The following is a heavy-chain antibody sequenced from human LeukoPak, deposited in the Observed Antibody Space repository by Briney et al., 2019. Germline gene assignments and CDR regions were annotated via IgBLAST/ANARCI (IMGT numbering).Heavy chain of an antibody. CDR2: TYYRSKWYT. CDR3: XXXXXXXVSGTYYNNFDF. J-gene: IGHJ4*02. CDR1: GDSVSSNSAA. Sequence: SQTLSLTCAISGDSVSSNSAAWNWIRQSPSRGLEWLGRTYYRSKWYTEYGLSVKSRIIINPDTSKNQLSLQLNSVTPEDTAVYXXXXXXXXXVSGTYYNNFDFWGQGTLVTVSS. D-gene: IGHD3-10*01. V-gene: IGHV6-1*01.